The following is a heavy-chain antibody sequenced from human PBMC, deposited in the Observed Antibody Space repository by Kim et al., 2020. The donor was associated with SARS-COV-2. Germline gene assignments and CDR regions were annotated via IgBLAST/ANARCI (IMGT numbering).Heavy chain of an antibody. CDR2: SGTT. D-gene: IGHD3-16*02. V-gene: IGHV4-4*07. Sequence: SGTTTYNPSLESRVTMSVDTSKNQFSLRLSSVTAADTAIYYCARDPSLGYWGQGALVIVSS. CDR3: ARDPSLGY. J-gene: IGHJ4*02.